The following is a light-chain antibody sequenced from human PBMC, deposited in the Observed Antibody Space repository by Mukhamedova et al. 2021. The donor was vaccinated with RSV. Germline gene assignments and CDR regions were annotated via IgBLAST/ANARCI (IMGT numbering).Light chain of an antibody. V-gene: IGKV3-20*01. CDR1: SSY. J-gene: IGKJ1*01. CDR2: GAS. CDR3: QQYGSSPRT. Sequence: SSYLAWYQQKPGQAPRLLIYGASSRATGIPDRFSGSGSGTDFTLTISRLEPEDFAVYYCQQYGSSPRTFGQGTKVEIK.